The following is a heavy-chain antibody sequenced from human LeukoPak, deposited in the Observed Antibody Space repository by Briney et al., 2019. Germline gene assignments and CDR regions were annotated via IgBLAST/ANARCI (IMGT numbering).Heavy chain of an antibody. Sequence: GGSLRLSCAASGFTFSSYSMNWVRQAPGKGLEWVSSISGSSSYIYYADSVKGRFTISRDNAKNSLYLQMNSLRAEDTAVYYCARDRGWELLHPLVFDYWGQGTLVTVSS. D-gene: IGHD1-26*01. CDR3: ARDRGWELLHPLVFDY. CDR1: GFTFSSYS. V-gene: IGHV3-21*01. J-gene: IGHJ4*02. CDR2: ISGSSSYI.